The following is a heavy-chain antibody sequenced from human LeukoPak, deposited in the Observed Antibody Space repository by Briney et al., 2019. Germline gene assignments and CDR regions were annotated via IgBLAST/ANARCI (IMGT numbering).Heavy chain of an antibody. CDR2: INHSGST. D-gene: IGHD5-18*01. V-gene: IGHV4-34*01. CDR3: ARVGRRGYRVNNWFDP. J-gene: IGHJ5*02. Sequence: SSETLSLTCAVYGGSFSGYYWSWIRQPPGKGLEWIGEINHSGSTNYNPSLKSRGTISVDTSKNQFSLKLSSVTAADTAVYYCARVGRRGYRVNNWFDPWGQGTLVTVSS. CDR1: GGSFSGYY.